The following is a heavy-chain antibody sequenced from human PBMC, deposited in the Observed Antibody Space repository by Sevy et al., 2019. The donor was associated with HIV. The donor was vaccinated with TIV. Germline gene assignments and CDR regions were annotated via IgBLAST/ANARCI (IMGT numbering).Heavy chain of an antibody. CDR2: ISKDGSDK. Sequence: GGSLRLSCAASGFMFSNYAMHWVRQAPGKGLEWVAIISKDGSDKYYGDSVKGRFTISRDNSKNTVYLQMDSLRLEDTAVYYCAKVDWGFTGYGMDVWGQGTTVTVSS. CDR1: GFMFSNYA. J-gene: IGHJ6*02. D-gene: IGHD7-27*01. V-gene: IGHV3-30-3*01. CDR3: AKVDWGFTGYGMDV.